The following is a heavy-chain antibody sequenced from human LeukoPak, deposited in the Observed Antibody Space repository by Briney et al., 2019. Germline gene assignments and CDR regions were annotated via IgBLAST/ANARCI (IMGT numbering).Heavy chain of an antibody. CDR1: GFTFSSYP. Sequence: GGSLRLSCPASGFTFSSYPMNWVRQAPGKGLEWVSYISSSSSTIHYADSVKGRITISRDNAKNSLYLQMNSLRAEDTAVYYCARHYCSSTSCSTGAFDYWGQGTLVTVSS. V-gene: IGHV3-48*01. CDR2: ISSSSSTI. CDR3: ARHYCSSTSCSTGAFDY. D-gene: IGHD2-2*01. J-gene: IGHJ4*02.